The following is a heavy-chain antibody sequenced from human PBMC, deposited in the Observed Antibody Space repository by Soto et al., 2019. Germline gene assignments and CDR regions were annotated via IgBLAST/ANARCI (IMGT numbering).Heavy chain of an antibody. CDR3: APMPDCGGDCYPVDY. Sequence: GGSLRLSCAASGFTFGSYAMSWVRQAPGKGLEWVSAISGSGGSTYYADSLKGRFTISRDDSKNTLYLQMNSLRAEDTAVYYCAPMPDCGGDCYPVDYWGQGTLVTVSS. V-gene: IGHV3-23*01. CDR1: GFTFGSYA. J-gene: IGHJ4*02. D-gene: IGHD2-21*02. CDR2: ISGSGGST.